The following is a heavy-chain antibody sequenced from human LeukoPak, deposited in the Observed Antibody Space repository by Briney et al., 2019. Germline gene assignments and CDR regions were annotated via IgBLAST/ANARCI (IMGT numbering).Heavy chain of an antibody. D-gene: IGHD3-22*01. Sequence: SETLSLTCTVSGGSISSSAYYWGWVRQPPGKRLEWIGSIYYSGGTYYNPSLKSRVTISVDTSKNQFSLKLSSVTAADTAVFYCARHLNYYDSSAQKAFDIWGQGTMVTVSS. J-gene: IGHJ3*02. CDR1: GGSISSSAYY. V-gene: IGHV4-39*01. CDR3: ARHLNYYDSSAQKAFDI. CDR2: IYYSGGT.